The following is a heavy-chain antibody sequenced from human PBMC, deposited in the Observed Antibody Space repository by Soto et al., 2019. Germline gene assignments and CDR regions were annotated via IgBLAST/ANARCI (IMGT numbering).Heavy chain of an antibody. CDR1: GYSFTDYH. J-gene: IGHJ6*02. CDR3: ARGDSTDCSNGVCSFFYNHDMDV. CDR2: INPRSGGT. D-gene: IGHD2-8*01. Sequence: ASVKVSCKASGYSFTDYHIHWVRQAPGQGLEWLGRINPRSGGTSTAQKFQGWVTMTTDTSISTASMELTRLTSDDTAIYYCARGDSTDCSNGVCSFFYNHDMDVWGQGTTVTV. V-gene: IGHV1-2*04.